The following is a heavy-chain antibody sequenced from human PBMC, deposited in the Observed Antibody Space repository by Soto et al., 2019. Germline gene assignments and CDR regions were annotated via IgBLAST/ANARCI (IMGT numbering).Heavy chain of an antibody. Sequence: SETLSLTCTVSGGSISSGDYYWSWIRQPPGKGLEWIGYIYYSGSTYYNPSLKSRVTISVDTSKNQFSLKLSSVTAADTAVYYCRGDYYDSSGLYYFDYWGQGTLVTVFS. CDR2: IYYSGST. V-gene: IGHV4-30-4*01. J-gene: IGHJ4*02. D-gene: IGHD3-22*01. CDR3: RGDYYDSSGLYYFDY. CDR1: GGSISSGDYY.